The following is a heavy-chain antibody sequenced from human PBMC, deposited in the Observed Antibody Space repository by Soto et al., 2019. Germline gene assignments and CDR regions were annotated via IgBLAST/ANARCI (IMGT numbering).Heavy chain of an antibody. J-gene: IGHJ4*02. Sequence: SETLSLTCAVYGGSFSGYYWSWIRQPPGKGLEWIGEINYSGSTNYNPSLKSRVTISVDTSKNQFSLKLSSVTAADTAVYCGAGRSLCDDIVVVTGFDYWGQGTLVTVSS. CDR1: GGSFSGYY. CDR3: AGRSLCDDIVVVTGFDY. V-gene: IGHV4-34*01. CDR2: INYSGST. D-gene: IGHD2-21*02.